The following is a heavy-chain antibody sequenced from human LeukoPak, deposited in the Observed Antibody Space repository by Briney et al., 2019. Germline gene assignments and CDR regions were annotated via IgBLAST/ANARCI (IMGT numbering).Heavy chain of an antibody. D-gene: IGHD2-2*01. V-gene: IGHV4-59*12. CDR3: ARGLDIVVVPAVYNWFDP. CDR1: GGSISSYY. CDR2: IYYSGST. Sequence: SETLSLTCTVSGGSISSYYWSWIRQPPGKGLEWIGYIYYSGSTYYNPSLKSRVTISVDTSKNQFSLKLSSVTAADAAVYYCARGLDIVVVPAVYNWFDPWGQGTLVTVSS. J-gene: IGHJ5*02.